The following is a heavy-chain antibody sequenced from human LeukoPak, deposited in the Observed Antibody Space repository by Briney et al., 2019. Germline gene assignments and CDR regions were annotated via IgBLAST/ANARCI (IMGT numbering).Heavy chain of an antibody. V-gene: IGHV3-23*01. CDR1: GFTFSSYA. D-gene: IGHD3-10*01. J-gene: IGHJ6*02. CDR3: ARVQLLWFGELITNSYYYGMDV. CDR2: ISGSGGST. Sequence: GGSLRLSCAASGFTFSSYAMSWVRQAPGKGPEWVSAISGSGGSTYYADSVKGRFTISRDNSKNTLYLQMNSLRAEDTAVYYCARVQLLWFGELITNSYYYGMDVWGQGTTVTVSS.